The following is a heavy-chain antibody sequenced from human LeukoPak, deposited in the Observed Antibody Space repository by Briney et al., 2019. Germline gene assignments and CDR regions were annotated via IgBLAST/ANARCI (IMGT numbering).Heavy chain of an antibody. CDR3: AKDPSSSTRRDWFDP. CDR2: ISGSGGST. CDR1: GFTFSSYA. Sequence: GGSLRLSCAASGFTFSSYAMSWVRQAPGKGLEWVSAISGSGGSTYYADSVKGRFTISRDNSKNTLYLQMNSLRAEDAAVYYCAKDPSSSTRRDWFDPWGQGTLVTVSS. D-gene: IGHD2-2*01. V-gene: IGHV3-23*01. J-gene: IGHJ5*02.